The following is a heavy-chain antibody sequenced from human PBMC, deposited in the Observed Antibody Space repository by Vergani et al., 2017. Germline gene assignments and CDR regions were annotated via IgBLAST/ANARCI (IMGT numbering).Heavy chain of an antibody. CDR3: ARITPSYDSYGDLTDY. J-gene: IGHJ4*02. D-gene: IGHD5-18*01. CDR2: INHSGST. CDR1: GGSFSGYY. V-gene: IGHV4-34*01. Sequence: QVQLQQWGAGLLKPSETLSLTCAVYGGSFSGYYWSWIRQPPGKGLEWIGEINHSGSTNYNPSLKSRVTISVDTSKNQFSLKLSSVTAADTAVYYCARITPSYDSYGDLTDYWGQGTLVTVSS.